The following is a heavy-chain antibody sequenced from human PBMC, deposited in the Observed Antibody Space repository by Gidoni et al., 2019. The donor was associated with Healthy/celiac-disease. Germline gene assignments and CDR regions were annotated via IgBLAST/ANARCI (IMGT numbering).Heavy chain of an antibody. CDR3: AKMTGDYSYYYGMDV. D-gene: IGHD4-17*01. CDR1: GGSISSSSYY. V-gene: IGHV4-39*01. CDR2: IYYSGST. J-gene: IGHJ6*02. Sequence: QLQLQESGPGLVKPSETLSLTCTVSGGSISSSSYYWAWIRQPPGKGLEWIGSIYYSGSTYYNPALKSRVTISVDTSKNQFSLKLSSVTAADTAVYYCAKMTGDYSYYYGMDVWGQGTTVTVSS.